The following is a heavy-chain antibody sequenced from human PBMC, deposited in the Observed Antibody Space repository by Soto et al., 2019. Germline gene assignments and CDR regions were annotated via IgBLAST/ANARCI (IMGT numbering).Heavy chain of an antibody. CDR3: ARALPPGSYGGYYYYYYGMDV. V-gene: IGHV4-31*03. CDR1: GGSISSGGYY. Sequence: QVQLQESGPGLVKPSQTLSLTCTVSGGSISSGGYYWSWIRQHPGKGLEWIGYIYYSGSTYYNPSLKSRVTISVDTSKNQFSLKLSSVTAADTAVYYCARALPPGSYGGYYYYYYGMDVWGQGTTVTVSS. CDR2: IYYSGST. J-gene: IGHJ6*02. D-gene: IGHD3-10*01.